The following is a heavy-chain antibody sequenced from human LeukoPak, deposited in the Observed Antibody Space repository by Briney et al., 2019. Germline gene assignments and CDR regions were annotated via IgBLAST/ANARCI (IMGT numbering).Heavy chain of an antibody. J-gene: IGHJ2*01. CDR3: APSHVAADGSRTFWYFDL. CDR2: ISRSSTYI. D-gene: IGHD6-13*01. V-gene: IGHV3-21*01. Sequence: PGGSLRLSCAASRFTYRPYSMSWVRQAPGKGLEGVSSISRSSTYIYYADSVKGRFTISRDNAQNSLYLQMNSLRAEDTAVYYCAPSHVAADGSRTFWYFDLWGRGSLVTLSS. CDR1: RFTYRPYS.